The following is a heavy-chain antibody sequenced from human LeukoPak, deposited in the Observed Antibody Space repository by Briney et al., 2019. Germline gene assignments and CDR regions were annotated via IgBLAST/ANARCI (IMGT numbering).Heavy chain of an antibody. D-gene: IGHD2-8*01. CDR3: AKDIVLMVYAPTYGMDV. CDR2: ISGSGGST. J-gene: IGHJ6*02. Sequence: GGSLRLSCAASGFTFSSYAMSWVRQAPGKGLEWVSAISGSGGSTYYADSVKGRFTISRDNSKNTLYLQMNSLRAEDTAVYYCAKDIVLMVYAPTYGMDVWGQGTTVTGSS. V-gene: IGHV3-23*01. CDR1: GFTFSSYA.